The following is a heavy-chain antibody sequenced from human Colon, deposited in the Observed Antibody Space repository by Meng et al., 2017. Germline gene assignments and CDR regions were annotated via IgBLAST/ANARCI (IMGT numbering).Heavy chain of an antibody. CDR2: VDYSGST. D-gene: IGHD1-26*01. Sequence: QVSGPGRPLPSATLSLTCTVSGAYGSCGNHYWSRVRQPPGKGLEYVAYVDYSGSTHYNPSLKGRVTMSVDTSKKQLSLKLSSVTAADTAVYYCAGGPWEFDYWGQGTLVTVSS. CDR3: AGGPWEFDY. V-gene: IGHV4-61*01. J-gene: IGHJ4*02. CDR1: GAYGSCGNHY.